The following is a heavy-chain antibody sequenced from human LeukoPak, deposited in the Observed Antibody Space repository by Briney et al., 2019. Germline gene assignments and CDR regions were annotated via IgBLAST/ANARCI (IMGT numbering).Heavy chain of an antibody. CDR1: GGSVSSSSYY. D-gene: IGHD3-22*01. CDR3: ARGDYYDSSGCQSPSFDY. V-gene: IGHV4-39*01. CDR2: IYYSGST. J-gene: IGHJ4*02. Sequence: SETLSLTCTVSGGSVSSSSYYWGWIRQPPGKGLEWIGSIYYSGSTYYNPSLKSRVTISVDTSKNQFSLKLSSVTAADTAVYYCARGDYYDSSGCQSPSFDYWGQGTLVTVSS.